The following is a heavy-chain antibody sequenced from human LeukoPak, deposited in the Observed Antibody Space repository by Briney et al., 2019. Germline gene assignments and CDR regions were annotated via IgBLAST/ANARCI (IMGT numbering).Heavy chain of an antibody. J-gene: IGHJ4*02. CDR2: IYYSGST. Sequence: KPSETLSLTCTVSGGSISSSSYYWGWIRQPPGKGLEWIGSIYYSGSTYYNPSLKSRVTISVDTSKNQFSLKLSSVTAADTAVYYCAREVDTVTTTDYWGQGTLVTVSS. CDR1: GGSISSSSYY. D-gene: IGHD4-17*01. V-gene: IGHV4-39*07. CDR3: AREVDTVTTTDY.